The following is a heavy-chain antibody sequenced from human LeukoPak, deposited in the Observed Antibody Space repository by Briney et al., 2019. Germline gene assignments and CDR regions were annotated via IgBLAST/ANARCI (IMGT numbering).Heavy chain of an antibody. CDR2: ISGSGDST. D-gene: IGHD6-19*01. Sequence: PGGSLRLSCAASGFTFSSYAMSWVRQAPGKGLEWVSAISGSGDSTYYADSVKGRFTISRDNSNNTLYLQMNSLRVEDTAVYYCAKSRVAVAAPRNWFDPWGQGTLVTVSS. CDR1: GFTFSSYA. CDR3: AKSRVAVAAPRNWFDP. V-gene: IGHV3-23*01. J-gene: IGHJ5*01.